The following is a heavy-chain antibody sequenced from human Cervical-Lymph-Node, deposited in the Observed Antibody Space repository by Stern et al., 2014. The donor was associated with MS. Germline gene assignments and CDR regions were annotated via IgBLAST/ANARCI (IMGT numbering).Heavy chain of an antibody. D-gene: IGHD3-22*01. CDR3: ARGDYYDSSAAMEFFDY. CDR2: ISYDGSNK. J-gene: IGHJ4*02. CDR1: GFTFSSYA. Sequence: VQLVESGGGVVQPGRSLRLSCAASGFTFSSYAMHWVRQAPGKGLEWVAVISYDGSNKYYADSVKGRFTISRDNSKNTLYLQMNSLSAEDTAVYYCARGDYYDSSAAMEFFDYWGQGTLVTVSS. V-gene: IGHV3-30*01.